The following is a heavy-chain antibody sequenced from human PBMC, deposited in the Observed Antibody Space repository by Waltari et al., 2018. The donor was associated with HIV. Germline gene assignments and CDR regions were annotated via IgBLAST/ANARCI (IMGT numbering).Heavy chain of an antibody. D-gene: IGHD4-4*01. CDR2: IYYSGNT. J-gene: IGHJ6*03. Sequence: QVQLQESGPGLVKPSETLSLSCTVSGGSIGSYYWTWIRQHPGKGLERSGSIYYSGNTNYNASLKGRVTISVDTSKNQFSLNLSSVTAADTAVYYCARVDYNSFYYYYYMDVWGKGTTVTVSS. V-gene: IGHV4-59*01. CDR3: ARVDYNSFYYYYYMDV. CDR1: GGSIGSYY.